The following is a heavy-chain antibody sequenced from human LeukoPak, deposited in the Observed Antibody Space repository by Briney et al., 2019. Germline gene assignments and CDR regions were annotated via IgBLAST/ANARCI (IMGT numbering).Heavy chain of an antibody. CDR2: ISGSGTST. J-gene: IGHJ4*02. D-gene: IGHD3-22*01. Sequence: GGSLRLSCAASGFTFSSYWMNWARQAPGKGLEWVSGISGSGTSTFYADSVRGRFTISRDHSKNTLYLQMNSLRAGDTAVYYCAKVNYYASSDIGLFDYWGQGTLVTVSS. V-gene: IGHV3-23*01. CDR3: AKVNYYASSDIGLFDY. CDR1: GFTFSSYW.